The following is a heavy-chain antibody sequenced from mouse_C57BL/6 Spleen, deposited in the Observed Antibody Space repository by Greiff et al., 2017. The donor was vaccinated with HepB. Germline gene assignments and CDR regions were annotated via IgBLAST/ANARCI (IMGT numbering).Heavy chain of an antibody. V-gene: IGHV5-16*01. CDR3: ARVLGRWYFDV. J-gene: IGHJ1*03. D-gene: IGHD4-1*01. CDR2: INYDGSST. Sequence: EVKLVESEGGLVQPGRSMKLSCTASGFTFSDYYMAWVRQVPEKGLEWVANINYDGSSTYYLDSLKSRFIISRDNAKNILYLQMSSLKSEDTATYYCARVLGRWYFDVWGTGTTVTVSS. CDR1: GFTFSDYY.